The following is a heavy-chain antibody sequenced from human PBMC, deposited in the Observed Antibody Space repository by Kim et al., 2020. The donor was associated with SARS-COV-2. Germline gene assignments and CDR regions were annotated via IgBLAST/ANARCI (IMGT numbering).Heavy chain of an antibody. CDR3: SKVLGIRCYTTHYFDY. V-gene: IGHV3-30*04. D-gene: IGHD3-16*01. CDR2: ISNDGRNK. J-gene: IGHJ4*01. CDR1: GFTFSSYA. Sequence: GGSLRLSCAASGFTFSSYAMHWVRHAPGKGLEWVAVISNDGRNKYYADSGKVRFTISLDNSKNTLDLQMNILRDEYTASDYFSKVLGIRCYTTHYFDYWG.